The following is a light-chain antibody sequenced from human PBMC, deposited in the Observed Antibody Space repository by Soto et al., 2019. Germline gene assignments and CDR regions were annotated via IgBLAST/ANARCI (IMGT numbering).Light chain of an antibody. Sequence: QSVLTQPPSVSAAPGQKVTISCSGSSSYIGGNSVSWYHQLPGTAPKLLIYDDNKRPSGIPDRFSGSKSGTSATLGITGFQTGDEADYYCGSWDSSLSAYVFGTGTNVT. CDR1: SSYIGGNS. CDR3: GSWDSSLSAYV. V-gene: IGLV1-51*01. J-gene: IGLJ1*01. CDR2: DDN.